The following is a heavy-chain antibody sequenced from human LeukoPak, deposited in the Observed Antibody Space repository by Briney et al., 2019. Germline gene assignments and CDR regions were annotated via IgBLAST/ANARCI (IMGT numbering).Heavy chain of an antibody. V-gene: IGHV4-61*02. Sequence: PSETLSLTCTVSGGSISSGSYYWSWIRQPAGKGLEWIGRIYTSGSTNYNPSLKSRVTISVDTSKNQFSLKLSSVTAADTAVYYCARDLGSTSAIDYSGQGTLVTVSS. J-gene: IGHJ4*02. CDR1: GGSISSGSYY. D-gene: IGHD2-2*01. CDR3: ARDLGSTSAIDY. CDR2: IYTSGST.